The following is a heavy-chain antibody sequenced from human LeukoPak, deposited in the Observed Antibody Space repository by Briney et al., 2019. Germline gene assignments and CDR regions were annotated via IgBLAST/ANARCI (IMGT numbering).Heavy chain of an antibody. CDR2: INPNSGGT. CDR3: ARKVVMGVDY. CDR1: GYTFTGYY. D-gene: IGHD4-23*01. V-gene: IGHV1-2*02. Sequence: ASVKVSCKASGYTFTGYYMHWVRQAPGQGLEWMGWINPNSGGTNYAQTFQGRVTMTRDTSISTAYMELSRLRSDDTAVYYWARKVVMGVDYWGQGTLVTVSP. J-gene: IGHJ4*02.